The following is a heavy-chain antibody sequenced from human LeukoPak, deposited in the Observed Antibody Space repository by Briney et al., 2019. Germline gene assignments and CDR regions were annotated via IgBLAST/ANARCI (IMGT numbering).Heavy chain of an antibody. D-gene: IGHD5-24*01. CDR3: ARTDSVWEMALQLIDY. CDR1: GYTFTSYG. Sequence: ASVKVSCKASGYTFTSYGISWVRQAPGQGLEWMGWISAYNGNTNYAQKLQGRVTMTTDTSTSTAYMELRSLRSDDTAVYYCARTDSVWEMALQLIDYWGQGTLVTVSS. V-gene: IGHV1-18*01. CDR2: ISAYNGNT. J-gene: IGHJ4*02.